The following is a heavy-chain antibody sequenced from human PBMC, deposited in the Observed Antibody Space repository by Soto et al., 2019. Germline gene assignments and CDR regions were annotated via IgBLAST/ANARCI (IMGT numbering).Heavy chain of an antibody. Sequence: TSETLSLTCTVSGESVSSFYWSWIRQPPGKGLEWIGYIFYTGSPNYNPTNYNPSLKSRATISVDTPKGQFSLKLTSVTAADTAVYYCVGPDRNRGRVDGWGQVTTVTVS. V-gene: IGHV4-59*02. J-gene: IGHJ6*02. D-gene: IGHD3-16*01. CDR1: GESVSSFY. CDR3: VGPDRNRGRVDG. CDR2: IFYTGSPNYNPT.